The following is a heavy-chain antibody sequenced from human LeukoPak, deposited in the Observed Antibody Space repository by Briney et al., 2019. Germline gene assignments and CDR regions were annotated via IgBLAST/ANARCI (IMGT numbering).Heavy chain of an antibody. J-gene: IGHJ5*02. Sequence: GSVKVSCKASGYTFTSYGISWVRQAPGQGHEWMGWISAYNGNTNYAQKLQGRVTMTTDTSMSTAYMELRSLRSDDTAVYYCARDLREITIFGVAPGGWFDPWGQGTLVTVSS. CDR1: GYTFTSYG. CDR3: ARDLREITIFGVAPGGWFDP. CDR2: ISAYNGNT. V-gene: IGHV1-18*01. D-gene: IGHD3-3*01.